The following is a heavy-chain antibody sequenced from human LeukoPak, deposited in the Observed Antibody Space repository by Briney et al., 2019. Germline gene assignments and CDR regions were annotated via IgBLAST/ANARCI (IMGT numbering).Heavy chain of an antibody. J-gene: IGHJ5*02. CDR3: ARDHSVEDRAWWFDP. Sequence: ASVKVSCKASGYTFTNNYMHWVRQAPGQGLEWMAVIKPSGTTTTYARKFQGRLTLTRDMSTTTDYMELSSLTSEDTAMYYCARDHSVEDRAWWFDPWGQGTLVTVSS. CDR2: IKPSGTTT. CDR1: GYTFTNNY. D-gene: IGHD4-23*01. V-gene: IGHV1-46*01.